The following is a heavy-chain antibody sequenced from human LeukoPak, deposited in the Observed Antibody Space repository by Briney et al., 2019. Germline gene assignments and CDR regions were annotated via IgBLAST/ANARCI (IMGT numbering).Heavy chain of an antibody. CDR1: GFTFSSYA. CDR2: ISYDGSNK. Sequence: PGRSLRLSCAASGFTFSSYAMHWVRQAPGKGLEWVAVISYDGSNKNYADSVKGRFTISRDNSKNTLYLQMNSLRAEDTAVYYCARSIDQLSLAVAGGYWGQGTLVTVSS. V-gene: IGHV3-30-3*01. CDR3: ARSIDQLSLAVAGGY. J-gene: IGHJ4*02. D-gene: IGHD6-19*01.